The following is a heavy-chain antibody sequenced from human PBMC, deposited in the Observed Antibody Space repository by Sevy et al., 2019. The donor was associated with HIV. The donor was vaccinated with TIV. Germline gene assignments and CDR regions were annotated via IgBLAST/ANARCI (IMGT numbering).Heavy chain of an antibody. J-gene: IGHJ3*02. CDR3: ARESYGDYSAFDI. CDR1: GFTFSSYG. CDR2: IWYDGSNK. V-gene: IGHV3-33*01. D-gene: IGHD4-17*01. Sequence: GGSLRLSCAASGFTFSSYGMHWVRQAPGKGLEWVAVIWYDGSNKYYADSVKGRFTISRDNSKNTLYLQMNSLRAEDTAVYYCARESYGDYSAFDIWGQGTMVTVSS.